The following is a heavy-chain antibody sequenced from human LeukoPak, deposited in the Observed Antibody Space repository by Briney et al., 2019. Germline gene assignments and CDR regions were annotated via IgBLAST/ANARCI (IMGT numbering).Heavy chain of an antibody. CDR2: IYHSGST. J-gene: IGHJ4*02. V-gene: IGHV4-30-2*01. CDR3: ASPPRYSSSWYVNF. Sequence: SETLSLTCTVSGGSISSGGYYWSWIRQPPGKGLEWIGYIYHSGSTYYNPSLKSRVTISVDRSKNQFSLKLSSVTAADTAVYYCASPPRYSSSWYVNFWGQGTLVTVSS. CDR1: GGSISSGGYY. D-gene: IGHD6-13*01.